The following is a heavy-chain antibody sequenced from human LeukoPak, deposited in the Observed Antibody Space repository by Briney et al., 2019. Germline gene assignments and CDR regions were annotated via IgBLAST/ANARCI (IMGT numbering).Heavy chain of an antibody. J-gene: IGHJ4*02. CDR1: GFSFITYN. V-gene: IGHV3-48*04. Sequence: PGGSLRLSCAASGFSFITYNMNWVRQAPGKGLEWVSYISDSSSSIYYADSVKGRFTISRDNAKNSLYLQMNSLRAEDTALYYCAKDIGLSSYSGYENWGQGTLVTVSS. CDR3: AKDIGLSSYSGYEN. CDR2: ISDSSSSI. D-gene: IGHD5-12*01.